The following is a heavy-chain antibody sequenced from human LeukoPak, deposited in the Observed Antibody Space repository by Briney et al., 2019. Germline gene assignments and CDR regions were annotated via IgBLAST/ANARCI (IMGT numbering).Heavy chain of an antibody. V-gene: IGHV3-48*03. D-gene: IGHD3-22*01. CDR2: TSSSGSTI. CDR3: ARLGSYYDSRGAFDI. Sequence: GGSLRLSCAASGFTFSSYEMNWVRQVPGEGLDWVSYTSSSGSTIYYADSVKGRFTISRDNAKNSLYLQMNSLRAEDTAVYYCARLGSYYDSRGAFDIWGQGTMVPVSS. J-gene: IGHJ3*02. CDR1: GFTFSSYE.